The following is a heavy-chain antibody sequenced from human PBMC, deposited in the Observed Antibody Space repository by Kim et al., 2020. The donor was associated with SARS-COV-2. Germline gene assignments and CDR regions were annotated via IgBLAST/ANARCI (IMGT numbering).Heavy chain of an antibody. Sequence: GGSLRLSCAASGFTFSSYGMHWVRQAPGKGLEWVAVISYDGSNKYYADSVKGRFTISRDNSKNTLYLQMNSLRAEDTAVYYCAKEGLRYFDWRFDYWGQGTLVTVSS. J-gene: IGHJ4*02. CDR3: AKEGLRYFDWRFDY. D-gene: IGHD3-9*01. CDR1: GFTFSSYG. CDR2: ISYDGSNK. V-gene: IGHV3-30*18.